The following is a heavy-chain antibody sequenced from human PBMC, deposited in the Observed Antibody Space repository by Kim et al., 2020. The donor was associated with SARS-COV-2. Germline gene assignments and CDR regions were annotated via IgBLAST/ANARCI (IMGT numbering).Heavy chain of an antibody. J-gene: IGHJ4*02. CDR3: ATDRGSGYSDY. V-gene: IGHV3-30*03. D-gene: IGHD3-22*01. Sequence: GGSLRLSCETSGYIFSNWGMHWVRQAPGRGLEWLAVISYDGTNKYYADSVRGRFTISRDNSKNTLYLQMDSLRAEDTAVYYCATDRGSGYSDYWGQGTLV. CDR2: ISYDGTNK. CDR1: GYIFSNWG.